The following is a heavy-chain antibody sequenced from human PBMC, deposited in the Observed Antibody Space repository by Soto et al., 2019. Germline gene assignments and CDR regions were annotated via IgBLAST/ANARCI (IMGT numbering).Heavy chain of an antibody. Sequence: QVQLVQSGAEVKKPGSSVKVSCKASGGTFSSYTISWVRQAPGQGLEWMGRIIPILGIANYAQKFQGRVTITADKSTSTANMEPSSLRSEDTAVYYCAVVRPAVYGMDVWGQGTTVTVSS. V-gene: IGHV1-69*02. CDR1: GGTFSSYT. CDR2: IIPILGIA. CDR3: AVVRPAVYGMDV. D-gene: IGHD2-2*01. J-gene: IGHJ6*02.